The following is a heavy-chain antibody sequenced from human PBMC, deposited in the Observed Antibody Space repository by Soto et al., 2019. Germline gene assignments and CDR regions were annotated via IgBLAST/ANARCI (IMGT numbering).Heavy chain of an antibody. Sequence: QVQLVESGGGVVQPGRSLRLSCAASGFTFSSYGMHWVRQAPGKGLEWVAVISYDGSNKYYADSVKGRFTISRDNSKNTLYLQMNSLRAEDTAVYYSAKDRYDSSGYPDYWGQGTLVTVSS. CDR2: ISYDGSNK. D-gene: IGHD3-22*01. V-gene: IGHV3-30*18. J-gene: IGHJ4*02. CDR3: AKDRYDSSGYPDY. CDR1: GFTFSSYG.